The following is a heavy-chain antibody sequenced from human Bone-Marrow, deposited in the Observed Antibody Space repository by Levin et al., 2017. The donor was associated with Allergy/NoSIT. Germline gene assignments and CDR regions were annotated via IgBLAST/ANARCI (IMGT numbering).Heavy chain of an antibody. Sequence: PGGSLRLSCVASGFTFRSFGIHWVRQAPGKGLEWVAIIWYDGSEKYYAGSVKGRFTISRDNSRNTLYLQMDDLRAEDTAVYYCARRLVPAGQSYYGMDVWGQGTTVIVSS. V-gene: IGHV3-33*03. D-gene: IGHD6-6*01. CDR1: GFTFRSFG. CDR2: IWYDGSEK. CDR3: ARRLVPAGQSYYGMDV. J-gene: IGHJ6*02.